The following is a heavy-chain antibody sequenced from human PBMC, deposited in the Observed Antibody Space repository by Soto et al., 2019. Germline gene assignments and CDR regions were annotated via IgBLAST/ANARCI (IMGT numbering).Heavy chain of an antibody. CDR3: ARGGEYSGYDYHEFDYYYYGMDV. J-gene: IGHJ6*02. V-gene: IGHV3-30-3*01. D-gene: IGHD5-12*01. Sequence: QVQLVESGGGVVQPGRSLRLSCAASGFTFSSYAMHWVRQAPGKGLEWVAVISYDGSNKYYADSVKGRFTISRDNSKNTLYLQMNSLRAEDTAVYYCARGGEYSGYDYHEFDYYYYGMDVWGQGTTVTVSS. CDR1: GFTFSSYA. CDR2: ISYDGSNK.